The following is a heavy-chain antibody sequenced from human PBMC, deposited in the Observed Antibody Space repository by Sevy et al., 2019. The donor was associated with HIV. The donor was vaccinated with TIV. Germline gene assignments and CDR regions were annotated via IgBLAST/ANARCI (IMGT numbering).Heavy chain of an antibody. CDR1: GFSFRNYG. CDR2: ISNDGSNK. Sequence: GGSLRLSCAASGFSFRNYGMHWVRQAPGKGLEWVAFISNDGSNKYYADSVMGRFTISRDNSQNTLYLQVNNVRADDTAVFYCAKNIWTGYYVPHGYWGQGTLVTVSS. V-gene: IGHV3-30*02. D-gene: IGHD3-9*01. CDR3: AKNIWTGYYVPHGY. J-gene: IGHJ4*02.